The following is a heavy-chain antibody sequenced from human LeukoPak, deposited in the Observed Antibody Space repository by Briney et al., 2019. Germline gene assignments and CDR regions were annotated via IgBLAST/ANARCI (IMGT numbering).Heavy chain of an antibody. CDR1: GYTFTGYY. J-gene: IGHJ4*02. CDR2: INPNRGGT. V-gene: IGHV1-2*06. CDR3: AREGLRNSIDY. D-gene: IGHD1/OR15-1a*01. Sequence: ASVKDSCKASGYTFTGYYMHWVRPAPAQGLEWMGRINPNRGGTNYAQKFQGRVTMTRDTSISTAYMELSRLRSDDTAVYYCAREGLRNSIDYWGQGTLVTVSS.